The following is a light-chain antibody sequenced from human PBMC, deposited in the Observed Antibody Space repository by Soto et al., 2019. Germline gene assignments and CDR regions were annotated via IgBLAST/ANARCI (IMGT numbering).Light chain of an antibody. V-gene: IGLV2-14*01. CDR3: SSYTSSRTPFV. J-gene: IGLJ1*01. CDR2: EVS. CDR1: SSDVGGYNY. Sequence: QSALTQPASVSGSPGQSITISCTGTSSDVGGYNYVSWCQPHPGKAPKLMIYEVSNRPSGVSNRFSGSKSGNTASLTISGLQAEDEADYYCSSYTSSRTPFVFGTGTKLTVL.